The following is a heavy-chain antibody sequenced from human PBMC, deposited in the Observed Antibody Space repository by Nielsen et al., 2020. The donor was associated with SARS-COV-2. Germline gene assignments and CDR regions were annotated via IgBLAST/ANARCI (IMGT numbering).Heavy chain of an antibody. J-gene: IGHJ4*02. CDR2: IGTTGDKT. CDR1: GFSLSSYA. V-gene: IGHV3-23*01. D-gene: IGHD1-26*01. CDR3: AKISGSQRHYFDF. Sequence: GVLKISCAASGFSLSSYAMTWVRQAPGKGLEWGLSIGTTGDKTFYADSVKGRFTISRDNSKNTLYLQLNSLRAEDTAVFYCAKISGSQRHYFDFWGQGALVTVSS.